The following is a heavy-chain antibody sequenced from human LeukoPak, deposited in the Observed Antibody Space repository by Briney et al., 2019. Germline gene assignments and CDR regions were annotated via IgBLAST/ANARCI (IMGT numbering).Heavy chain of an antibody. Sequence: PSETLSLTCTVSGGSISSSSYYWSWIRQPPGKGLEWIGEITHSGSTNHNPSLKSRLIISLDTSKNQFSLKVNSVSAADTAVYYCARGHVVVPARALCFDYWGHGTLVTVSS. CDR1: GGSISSSSYY. J-gene: IGHJ4*01. V-gene: IGHV4-39*07. CDR2: ITHSGST. D-gene: IGHD2-2*01. CDR3: ARGHVVVPARALCFDY.